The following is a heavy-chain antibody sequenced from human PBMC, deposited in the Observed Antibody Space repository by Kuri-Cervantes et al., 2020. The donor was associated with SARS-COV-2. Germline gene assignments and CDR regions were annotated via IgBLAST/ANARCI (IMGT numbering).Heavy chain of an antibody. CDR3: ATVGYSYASQGYYYYYYMDV. CDR2: MYASGGT. CDR1: GGSISSYY. Sequence: SETLSLTCTVSGGSISSYYWSWIRQSAGKGLEWTGLMYASGGTKYNPYLKSRVTMSVDTSKNQLSLKLRSVAAADTAVYYCATVGYSYASQGYYYYYYMDVWGKGTTVTVSS. D-gene: IGHD5-18*01. J-gene: IGHJ6*03. V-gene: IGHV4-4*07.